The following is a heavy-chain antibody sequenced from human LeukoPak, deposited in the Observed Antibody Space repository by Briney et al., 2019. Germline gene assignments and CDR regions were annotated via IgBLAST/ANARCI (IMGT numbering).Heavy chain of an antibody. Sequence: GGSLRLSCAASGFTVSSNYMSWVRQAPGKGLEWVAVISYDGSNKYYADSVKGRFTISRDNSKNTLYLQMNSLRAEDTAVYYCAKGDLTTVTLDYWGQGTLVTVSS. J-gene: IGHJ4*02. CDR2: ISYDGSNK. CDR1: GFTVSSNY. D-gene: IGHD4-17*01. CDR3: AKGDLTTVTLDY. V-gene: IGHV3-30*18.